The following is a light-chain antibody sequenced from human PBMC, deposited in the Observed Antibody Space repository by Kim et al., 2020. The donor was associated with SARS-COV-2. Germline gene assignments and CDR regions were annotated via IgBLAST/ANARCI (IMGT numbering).Light chain of an antibody. Sequence: APGDRATPTFRTSQSISSNLAWYQQKPGQAPRLLIYGASTRATGIPARFSGSGSGTEFTLTISSLQSEDFAVYHCQQNNNWPPYTFGQGTKLEI. CDR3: QQNNNWPPYT. J-gene: IGKJ2*01. CDR2: GAS. V-gene: IGKV3-15*01. CDR1: QSISSN.